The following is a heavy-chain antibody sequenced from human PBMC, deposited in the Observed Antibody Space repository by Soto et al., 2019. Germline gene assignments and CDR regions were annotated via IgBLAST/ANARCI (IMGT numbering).Heavy chain of an antibody. CDR1: GFTFSSYG. J-gene: IGHJ4*02. Sequence: QVQLVESGGGVVQPGRSLRLSCAASGFTFSSYGIHWVRQAPGKGLEWVAVISSDGSNKYYAATVKGRFTISRDNSNNTLYLQMNSLRAEDTAVYYCAKAHYIWNLRGFDYWGQGTLVTVSS. V-gene: IGHV3-30*18. CDR2: ISSDGSNK. D-gene: IGHD1-20*01. CDR3: AKAHYIWNLRGFDY.